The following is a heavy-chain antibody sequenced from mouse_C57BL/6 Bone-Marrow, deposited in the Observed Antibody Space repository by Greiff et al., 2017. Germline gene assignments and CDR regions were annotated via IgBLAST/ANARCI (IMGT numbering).Heavy chain of an antibody. Sequence: EVKLVESGGGLVKPGGSLKLSCAASGFTFSSYTMSWVRQTPEKRLEWVATISGGGGNTYYPDSVKGRFTISRDNAKNTLYLQMSSLRSEDTALYYCACFYYGNFWFAYWGQGTLVTVSA. CDR1: GFTFSSYT. CDR2: ISGGGGNT. CDR3: ACFYYGNFWFAY. D-gene: IGHD2-1*01. V-gene: IGHV5-9*01. J-gene: IGHJ3*01.